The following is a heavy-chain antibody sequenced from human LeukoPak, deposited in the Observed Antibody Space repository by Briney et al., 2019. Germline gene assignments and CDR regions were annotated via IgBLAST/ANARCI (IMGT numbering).Heavy chain of an antibody. J-gene: IGHJ5*02. V-gene: IGHV2-5*02. CDR3: ARAYYGSGSYNNWFDP. CDR1: GFSLTTSGVG. D-gene: IGHD3-10*01. CDR2: IYWDDDK. Sequence: SGPTLVNPTQTLTLTCAFSGFSLTTSGVGVGWIRQPPGKALEWLTLIYWDDDKRYSPSLKSRLTITKDTSKNEVVLTMTNLDPVDTDTYYCARAYYGSGSYNNWFDPWGQGTLVTVSS.